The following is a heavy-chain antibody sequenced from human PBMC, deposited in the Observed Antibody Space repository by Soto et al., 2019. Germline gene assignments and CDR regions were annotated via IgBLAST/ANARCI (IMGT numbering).Heavy chain of an antibody. J-gene: IGHJ4*02. CDR1: GFTFSDYW. CDR3: ARDGGCYFDY. Sequence: EVHLVESGGGLVQPGGSLRLSCAASGFTFSDYWMSWVRQAPGKGLEWVANIKQDGSEKYFVDSVKGRFTTSRDNAKNSLYLQMNSLRAEDTAVYYCARDGGCYFDYWGQGTLVTVSS. CDR2: IKQDGSEK. V-gene: IGHV3-7*01. D-gene: IGHD3-10*01.